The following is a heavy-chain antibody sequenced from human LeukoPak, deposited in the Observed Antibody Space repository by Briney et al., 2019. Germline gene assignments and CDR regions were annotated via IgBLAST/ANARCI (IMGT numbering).Heavy chain of an antibody. CDR2: INTNTGKP. Sequence: ASVKVSCKASGGTFSSYAISWVRQAPGQGLEWMGWINTNTGKPTYAQGFTGRFVFSLETSVSTAYLQISSLKAEDTAVYYCARQAPSKDFDYWGQGTLVTVSS. V-gene: IGHV7-4-1*02. J-gene: IGHJ4*02. CDR1: GGTFSSYA. CDR3: ARQAPSKDFDY.